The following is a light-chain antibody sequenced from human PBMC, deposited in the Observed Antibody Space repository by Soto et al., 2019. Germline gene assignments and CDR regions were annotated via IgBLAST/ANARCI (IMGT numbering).Light chain of an antibody. CDR3: QRYDGAPKA. V-gene: IGKV1-27*01. CDR1: RGINNN. CDR2: AAS. Sequence: DFQMTQSPSSLSASVGDRVTITCRASRGINNNLAWYQQKPGKVPQLLIYAASTLQTGVPSRFSGSGYGAYFTLPITSLQPDDVATYYCQRYDGAPKAFGQGTKVEIK. J-gene: IGKJ1*01.